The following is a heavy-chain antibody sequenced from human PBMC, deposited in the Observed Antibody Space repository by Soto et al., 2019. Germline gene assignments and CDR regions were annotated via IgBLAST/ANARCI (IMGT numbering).Heavy chain of an antibody. CDR1: GGSISASY. D-gene: IGHD3-10*01. CDR2: SYYTCST. V-gene: IGHV4-59*01. J-gene: IGHJ6*04. CDR3: ARDIWFEELSGGYYHYGMDV. Sequence: SETLSLTCSVTGGSISASYGGWIRQPLGKGLEWIRSSYYTCSTSYNPSHKGRVTISSDTSKNQFSLDLTSVTAADTAVYYCARDIWFEELSGGYYHYGMDVWGEGTTAPVSP.